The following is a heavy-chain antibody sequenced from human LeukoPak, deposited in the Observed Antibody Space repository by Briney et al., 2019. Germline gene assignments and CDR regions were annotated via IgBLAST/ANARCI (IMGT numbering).Heavy chain of an antibody. J-gene: IGHJ4*02. V-gene: IGHV3-53*01. D-gene: IGHD3-10*01. Sequence: RSGESLRLSCAASGFTVSSNYMSWVRQAPGKGLEWVSVIYSGGSTYYADSVKGRFTISRDNSKNTLYLQMNSLRAEDTAVYYCARAWGGPYYYGSGSYYNDRYFDYWGQGTLVTVSS. CDR3: ARAWGGPYYYGSGSYYNDRYFDY. CDR1: GFTVSSNY. CDR2: IYSGGST.